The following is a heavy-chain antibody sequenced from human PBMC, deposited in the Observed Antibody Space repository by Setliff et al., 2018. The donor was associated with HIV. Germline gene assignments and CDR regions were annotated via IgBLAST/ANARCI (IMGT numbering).Heavy chain of an antibody. CDR1: GFTVSSNY. J-gene: IGHJ6*02. Sequence: PGGSLRLSCAASGFTVSSNYMSWVRQAPGKGLEWVSVIYGGGSGRKTYYGDSVKGRFTISRDNSWDTVDLQMNTLRAEDTAVYYCAKVPLFVVVPAALGGMDVWGQGTTVTVSS. V-gene: IGHV3-53*01. CDR3: AKVPLFVVVPAALGGMDV. D-gene: IGHD2-2*01. CDR2: IYGGGSGRKT.